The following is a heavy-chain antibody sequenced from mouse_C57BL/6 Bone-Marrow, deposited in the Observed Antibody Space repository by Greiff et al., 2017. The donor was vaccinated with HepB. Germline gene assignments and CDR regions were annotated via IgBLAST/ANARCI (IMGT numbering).Heavy chain of an antibody. J-gene: IGHJ4*01. D-gene: IGHD3-2*02. CDR3: ARPKTAQATDYAMDY. CDR2: IDPSDSYT. Sequence: QVQLKQSGAELVMPGASVKLSCKASGYTFTSYWMHWVKQRPGQGLEWIGEIDPSDSYTNYNQKFKGKSTLTVDKSSSTAYMQLSSLTSEDSAVYYCARPKTAQATDYAMDYWGQGTSVTVSS. V-gene: IGHV1-69*01. CDR1: GYTFTSYW.